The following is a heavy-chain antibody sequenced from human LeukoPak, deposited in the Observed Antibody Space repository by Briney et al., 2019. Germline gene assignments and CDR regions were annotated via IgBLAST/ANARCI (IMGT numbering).Heavy chain of an antibody. J-gene: IGHJ6*02. CDR3: ARDREWELPRICYGMDV. Sequence: ASVNVSCKFSGYTLTELSMHWVRQAPGKGLEWMGGFDPEDGETIYAQKFQGRVTITADKSTSTAYMELSSLRSEDTAVYYCARDREWELPRICYGMDVWGQGTTVTVSS. CDR2: FDPEDGET. D-gene: IGHD1-26*01. V-gene: IGHV1-24*01. CDR1: GYTLTELS.